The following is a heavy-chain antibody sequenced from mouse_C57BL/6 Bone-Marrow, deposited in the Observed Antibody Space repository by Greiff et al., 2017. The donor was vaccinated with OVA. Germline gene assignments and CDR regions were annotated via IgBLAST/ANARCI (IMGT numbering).Heavy chain of an antibody. CDR3: AREGDYYGSSPYYYAMDY. V-gene: IGHV1-22*01. J-gene: IGHJ4*01. D-gene: IGHD1-1*01. CDR2: INPNNGGT. CDR1: GYTFTDYN. Sequence: VQLQQSGPELVKPGASVKMSCKASGYTFTDYNMHWVKQSHGKSLEWIGYINPNNGGTSYNQKFKGKATLTVNKSSSTAYMELRSLTSEESAVYYCAREGDYYGSSPYYYAMDYWGQGTSVTVSS.